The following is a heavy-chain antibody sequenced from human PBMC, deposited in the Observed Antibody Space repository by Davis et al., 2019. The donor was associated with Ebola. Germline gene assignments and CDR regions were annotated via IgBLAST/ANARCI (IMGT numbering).Heavy chain of an antibody. CDR3: LYGMDV. V-gene: IGHV3-74*01. Sequence: GESLKISCLASGFTFSRFWMHWVRQAPGKGLVWVSRINSDGTSTSYADSVKGRFIISRDNAKNTLYLQMNSLRAEDTAVYYCLYGMDVWGQGTTVTVSS. CDR1: GFTFSRFW. CDR2: INSDGTST. J-gene: IGHJ6*02.